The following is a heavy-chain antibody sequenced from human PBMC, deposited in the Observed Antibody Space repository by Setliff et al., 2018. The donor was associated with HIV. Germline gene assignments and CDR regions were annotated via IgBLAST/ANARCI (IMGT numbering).Heavy chain of an antibody. D-gene: IGHD1-1*01. CDR3: ARDTRYRDGIDY. CDR1: GYSISSGYY. J-gene: IGHJ4*02. Sequence: SETLSLTCAVSGYSISSGYYWGWIRQPPGKGLEWIGYIYYSGSTNYNPSLKSRVTISVDTSKNQFSLKLSSVTAADTAVYYCARDTRYRDGIDYWGQGTLVTVSS. V-gene: IGHV4-61*01. CDR2: IYYSGST.